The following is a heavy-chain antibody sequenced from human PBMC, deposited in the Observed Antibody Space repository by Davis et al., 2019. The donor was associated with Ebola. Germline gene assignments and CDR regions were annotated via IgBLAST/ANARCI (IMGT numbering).Heavy chain of an antibody. Sequence: PGGSLRLSCAASGFTFSSYAMSWVRQAPGKGLEWVSAISGSGGSTYYADSVKGRFTISRDNSKNTLYLQMNSLRAEDTAVYYCAKGYSSSWDYYYGMDVWGQGTTVTVSS. J-gene: IGHJ6*02. V-gene: IGHV3-23*01. CDR3: AKGYSSSWDYYYGMDV. CDR1: GFTFSSYA. D-gene: IGHD6-13*01. CDR2: ISGSGGST.